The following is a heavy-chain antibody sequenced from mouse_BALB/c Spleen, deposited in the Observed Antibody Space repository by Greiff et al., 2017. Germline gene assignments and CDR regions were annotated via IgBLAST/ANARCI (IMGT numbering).Heavy chain of an antibody. V-gene: IGHV1-15*01. CDR2: IDPETGGT. J-gene: IGHJ2*01. CDR3: TRLITTWFDY. D-gene: IGHD2-4*01. CDR1: GYTFTDYE. Sequence: QVHVKQSGAELVRPGASVTLSCKASGYTFTDYEMHWVKQTPVHGLEWIGAIDPETGGTAYNQKFKGKATLTADKSSSTAYMELRSLTSEDSAVYYCTRLITTWFDYWGQGTTLTVSS.